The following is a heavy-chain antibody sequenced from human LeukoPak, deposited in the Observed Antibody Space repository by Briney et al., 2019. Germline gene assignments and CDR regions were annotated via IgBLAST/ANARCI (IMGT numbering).Heavy chain of an antibody. V-gene: IGHV3-43*01. CDR1: GFIFDDYT. J-gene: IGHJ6*03. Sequence: PGGSLRLSCAASGFIFDDYTMHWVRQAPGKGLEWVALISWDGGSTYYADSVKGRFTISRDNSKNSLYLQMNSLRTEDTALYYCAKTAVGGEYYYYYTDVWGKGTTVTVSS. CDR2: ISWDGGST. CDR3: AKTAVGGEYYYYYTDV. D-gene: IGHD1-26*01.